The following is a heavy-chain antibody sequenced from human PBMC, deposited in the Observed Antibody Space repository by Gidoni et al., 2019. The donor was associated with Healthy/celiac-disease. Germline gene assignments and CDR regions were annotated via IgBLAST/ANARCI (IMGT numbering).Heavy chain of an antibody. CDR1: GYTFTSYD. CDR2: IKPNSGNT. Sequence: QVQLVQSGAEVKKPGASVKVSCKASGYTFTSYDNNWVRQATGQGLKWMGWIKPNSGNTGYAQKFQCRVTMTRNTAISTAYMELGSLRSEDTAVYYCARDLGATEDYWGQGTLVTVSS. J-gene: IGHJ4*02. V-gene: IGHV1-8*01. CDR3: ARDLGATEDY. D-gene: IGHD1-26*01.